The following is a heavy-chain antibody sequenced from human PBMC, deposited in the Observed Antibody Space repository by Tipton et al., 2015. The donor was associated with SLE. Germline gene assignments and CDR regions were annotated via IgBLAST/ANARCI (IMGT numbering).Heavy chain of an antibody. Sequence: TLSLTCTVSGGSMSSHSWSWIRQPPGKGLEWIGYIHYSGNTDYNPSLKSRVTISADTAKSQFSLTLNFVTAADTAVYYCVRSYQGMDWGQGTLVTVSS. D-gene: IGHD2-2*01. J-gene: IGHJ4*02. CDR1: GGSMSSHS. CDR3: VRSYQGMD. CDR2: IHYSGNT. V-gene: IGHV4-59*11.